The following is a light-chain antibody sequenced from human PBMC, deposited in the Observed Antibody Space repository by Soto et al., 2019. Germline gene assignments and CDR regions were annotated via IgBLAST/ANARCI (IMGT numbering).Light chain of an antibody. V-gene: IGKV3-20*01. J-gene: IGKJ4*01. CDR2: DAS. CDR1: QTITPTF. CDR3: ERFGVSPT. Sequence: IGWTQSQGTLPLSPGETATLSCMASQTITPTFLAWYQQKPGQAPTLLSYDASSRATDIPDRFSGSGSGADVTLTISKLEPEDFAVYYCERFGVSPTFGGGTQVESK.